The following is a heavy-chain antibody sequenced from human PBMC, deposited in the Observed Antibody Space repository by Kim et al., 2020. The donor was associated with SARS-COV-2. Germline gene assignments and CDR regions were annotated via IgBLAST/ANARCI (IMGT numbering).Heavy chain of an antibody. J-gene: IGHJ4*02. V-gene: IGHV4-59*01. CDR3: ARSGGYIPYFDY. CDR1: GGSISSYY. Sequence: SETLSLICTVSGGSISSYYWSWIRQPPGKGLEWIGYIYYSGSTNYNPSLKSRVTISVDTSKSQFSLKLSTVTAADTAVYYCARSGGYIPYFDYWSQGTLVTVSS. CDR2: IYYSGST. D-gene: IGHD5-18*01.